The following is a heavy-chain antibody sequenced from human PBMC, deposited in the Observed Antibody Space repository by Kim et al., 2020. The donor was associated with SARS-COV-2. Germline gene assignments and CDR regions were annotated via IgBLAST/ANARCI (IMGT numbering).Heavy chain of an antibody. D-gene: IGHD3-16*01. CDR1: GFTFSSFA. J-gene: IGHJ6*02. Sequence: GGSLRLSCTVSGFTFSSFAMTWVRQAPGKGLEWVSAVSDIGIGTYYADSVRGRFTISRDNSNNTVYLEMNSLRGEDTAVYYCAKYCGSPMCRRDFSHYYGMDAWGQGTTVTVSS. CDR2: VSDIGIGT. CDR3: AKYCGSPMCRRDFSHYYGMDA. V-gene: IGHV3-23*01.